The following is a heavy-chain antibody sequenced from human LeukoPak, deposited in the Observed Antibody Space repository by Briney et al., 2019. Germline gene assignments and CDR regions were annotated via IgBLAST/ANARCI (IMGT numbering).Heavy chain of an antibody. V-gene: IGHV3-30*07. Sequence: DSVKGRFTISRDNSKNTLFLQMNSLRVEDTAVYYCARDLGAVAGTGDYWGQGTLVTVSS. J-gene: IGHJ4*02. CDR3: ARDLGAVAGTGDY. D-gene: IGHD6-19*01.